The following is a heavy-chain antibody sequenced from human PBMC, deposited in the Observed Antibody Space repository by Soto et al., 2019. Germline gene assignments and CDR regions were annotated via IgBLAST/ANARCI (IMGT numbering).Heavy chain of an antibody. J-gene: IGHJ4*02. CDR2: ISAHNGNT. CDR3: ARGRYGDY. V-gene: IGHV1-18*01. CDR1: GYTFTSYG. Sequence: QVYLVQSGAEVKKPGASVKVSCKASGYTFTSYGITWLRQAPGQGLEWVGWISAHNGNTDYAQKRQGRVIVTRDTSTSPAYMELRSLRSDVAAVYYCARGRYGDYWGQGALVTGSS. D-gene: IGHD1-1*01.